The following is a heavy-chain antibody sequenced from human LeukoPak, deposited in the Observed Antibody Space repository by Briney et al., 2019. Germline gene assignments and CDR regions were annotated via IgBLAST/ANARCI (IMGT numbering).Heavy chain of an antibody. D-gene: IGHD3-3*01. CDR3: ARDGRGYYDFWSGYYTGEWFDP. V-gene: IGHV3-74*01. CDR1: GFTFSSYW. Sequence: GGSLRLSCAASGFTFSSYWMHWVRQAPGKGLVWVSRINSDGSSTSYADSVKGRFTISRDNAKNTLYLQMNSLRAEDTAVYYCARDGRGYYDFWSGYYTGEWFDPWGQGTLVTVSS. J-gene: IGHJ5*02. CDR2: INSDGSST.